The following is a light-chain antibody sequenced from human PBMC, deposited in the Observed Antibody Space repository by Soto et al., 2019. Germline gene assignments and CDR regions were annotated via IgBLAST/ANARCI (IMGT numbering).Light chain of an antibody. CDR1: QSVDNY. Sequence: EIVLTQSPATLSLSPGETATLSCRASQSVDNYLLWYQQKPGQAPRLLIYGASSRATGIPDRFSGSGSGTDFTLTISSLEPEDFAVYYCQQYGSSPLFAFGPGTEVDLK. CDR3: QQYGSSPLFA. CDR2: GAS. V-gene: IGKV3-20*01. J-gene: IGKJ3*01.